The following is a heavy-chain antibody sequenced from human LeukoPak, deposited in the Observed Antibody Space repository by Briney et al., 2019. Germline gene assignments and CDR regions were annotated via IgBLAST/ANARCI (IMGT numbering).Heavy chain of an antibody. D-gene: IGHD4-11*01. V-gene: IGHV4-34*01. CDR3: ARGPYTDY. Sequence: SETLSLTCAVYGGSFSGYYWSWIRQPPGKGLEWIGEINHSGSTNYNPSLKSRVTISVDTSKNQFSLKLSSVTAEDTAVYYCARGPYTDYWGQGTLVTVSS. CDR1: GGSFSGYY. J-gene: IGHJ4*02. CDR2: INHSGST.